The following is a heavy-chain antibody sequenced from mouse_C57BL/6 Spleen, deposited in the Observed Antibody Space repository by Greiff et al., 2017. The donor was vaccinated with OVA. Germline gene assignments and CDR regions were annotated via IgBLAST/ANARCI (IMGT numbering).Heavy chain of an antibody. CDR1: GYTFTDYN. J-gene: IGHJ3*01. CDR2: INPNNGGT. V-gene: IGHV1-22*01. Sequence: VQLQQSGPELVKPGASVKMSCKASGYTFTDYNMHWVKQSHGKSLEWIGYINPNNGGTSYNQKFKGKATLTVNKSSSTAYMELRSLTSDDSAVYYCLGDDCAWFAYWGQGTLVTVSA. D-gene: IGHD2-12*01. CDR3: LGDDCAWFAY.